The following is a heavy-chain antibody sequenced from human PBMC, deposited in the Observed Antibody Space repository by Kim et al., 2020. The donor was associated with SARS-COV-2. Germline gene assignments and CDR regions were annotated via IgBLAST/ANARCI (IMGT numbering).Heavy chain of an antibody. Sequence: SVKVSCKASGGTFSSYAISWVRQAPGQGLEWMGGIIPIFGTANYAQKFQGRVTITADESTSTAYMELSSLRSEDTAVYYCARARGVVVPAASSWFDPWGQGTLVTVSS. CDR1: GGTFSSYA. J-gene: IGHJ5*02. CDR2: IIPIFGTA. V-gene: IGHV1-69*13. CDR3: ARARGVVVPAASSWFDP. D-gene: IGHD2-2*01.